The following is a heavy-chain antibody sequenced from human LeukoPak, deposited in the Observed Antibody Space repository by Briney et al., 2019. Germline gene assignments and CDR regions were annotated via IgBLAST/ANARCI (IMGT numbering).Heavy chain of an antibody. J-gene: IGHJ5*02. CDR3: ARGGRFLNWFDP. CDR2: INHSGST. D-gene: IGHD3-3*01. V-gene: IGHV4-34*01. Sequence: SETLSLTCAVYGGTFRGYYWSWIRQPPGKGLEWIGEINHSGSTNYNPSLKSRVTISVDTSKNQFSLKLSSVTAADTAVYYCARGGRFLNWFDPWGQGTLVTVSS. CDR1: GGTFRGYY.